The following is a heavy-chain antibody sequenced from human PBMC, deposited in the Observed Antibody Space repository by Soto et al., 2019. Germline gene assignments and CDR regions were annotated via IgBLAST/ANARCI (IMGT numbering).Heavy chain of an antibody. CDR2: IFYTGSA. V-gene: IGHV4-59*08. CDR1: DGSISSYY. CDR3: ARQPAITIFGVTRYYGMDV. D-gene: IGHD3-3*01. Sequence: PSETLSLTCTVSDGSISSYYWGWIRQPPGRGLEWIGYIFYTGSADYNPSLKSRVTISVDTSKNQFSLKLSSVTAADTAVYYCARQPAITIFGVTRYYGMDVWGQGTTVTVSS. J-gene: IGHJ6*02.